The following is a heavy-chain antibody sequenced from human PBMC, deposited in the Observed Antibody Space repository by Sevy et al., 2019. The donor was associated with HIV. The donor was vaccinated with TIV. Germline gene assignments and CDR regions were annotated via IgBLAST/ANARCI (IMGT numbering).Heavy chain of an antibody. CDR1: GYTFTAYQ. V-gene: IGHV1-2*06. J-gene: IGHJ4*02. D-gene: IGHD5-12*01. CDR3: AMYLSGDKITFFDF. Sequence: ASVKVSCNPSGYTFTAYQMHWVRQAPGQGLEWLGRISPKGGGTKYAQNFSARITLTRDTSIVTFYMELSNLTPDDTAVYYCAMYLSGDKITFFDFWGQGTLVTVSS. CDR2: ISPKGGGT.